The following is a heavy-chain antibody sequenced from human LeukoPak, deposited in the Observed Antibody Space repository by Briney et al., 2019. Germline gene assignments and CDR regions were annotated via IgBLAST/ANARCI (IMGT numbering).Heavy chain of an antibody. CDR2: IKQDGSEK. CDR3: AREEDNADEYLREDY. Sequence: GWSLRLSCAASGLPFSSYWMSWVRQAPGKGLEWVANIKQDGSEKNYVDSVKGRFTISRDNARNSLYLQMNSLRAEDTAVYYCAREEDNADEYLREDYWGQGTLVTVSS. CDR1: GLPFSSYW. J-gene: IGHJ4*02. D-gene: IGHD2-15*01. V-gene: IGHV3-7*01.